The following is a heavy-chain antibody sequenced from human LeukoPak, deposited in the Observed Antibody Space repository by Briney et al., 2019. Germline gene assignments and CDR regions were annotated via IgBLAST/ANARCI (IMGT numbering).Heavy chain of an antibody. CDR1: GFTVSNNY. Sequence: GGSLRLSCAASGFTVSNNYMSWVRQAPGKGLEWVSVIYSDGSTYFADSVKGRFTISRDNPKNTLYLQINSLRVEDTAVYYCIVFGDSNHWGQGTLVTVSS. V-gene: IGHV3-53*01. J-gene: IGHJ5*02. CDR3: IVFGDSNH. CDR2: IYSDGST. D-gene: IGHD4-17*01.